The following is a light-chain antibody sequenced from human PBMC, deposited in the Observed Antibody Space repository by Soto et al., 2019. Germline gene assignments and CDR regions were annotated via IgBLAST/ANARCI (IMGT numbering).Light chain of an antibody. Sequence: QSALTQPPSASGSPGQSVTISRTGTSSDVGGYNYVSWYQQHPGKAPKLMIYEVSKRPSGVPDRFSGSKSGNTASLTVSGLQAEDEADYYCSSYAGSNNLPYVFGTGTKVTVL. V-gene: IGLV2-8*01. CDR2: EVS. CDR3: SSYAGSNNLPYV. J-gene: IGLJ1*01. CDR1: SSDVGGYNY.